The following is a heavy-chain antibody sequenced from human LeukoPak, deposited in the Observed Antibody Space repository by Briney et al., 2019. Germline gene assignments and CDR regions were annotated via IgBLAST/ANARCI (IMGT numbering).Heavy chain of an antibody. J-gene: IGHJ3*02. D-gene: IGHD6-19*01. V-gene: IGHV3-7*01. Sequence: GGSLRLSCAASGFGFRSYWMSWVRQAPGKGLEWVSNIKQDESEKYYVDSVKGRFTISRDNAKNSLYLQMNRLRAEHTAVYYRARAEQWPVAYAFDIWGQGTMVTVS. CDR2: IKQDESEK. CDR1: GFGFRSYW. CDR3: ARAEQWPVAYAFDI.